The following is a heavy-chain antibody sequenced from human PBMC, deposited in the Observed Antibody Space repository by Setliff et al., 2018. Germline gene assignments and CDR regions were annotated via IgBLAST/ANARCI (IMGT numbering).Heavy chain of an antibody. Sequence: SETLSLTCTVSGDSISNYYWNWIRQPAGKGLEWIGRIYVTESTKYNPSLKSRVTLSIDTSENQFSLKLSSVTAADAVLYYCAASRAYTGAVEEWFLPKTFDFWGQGSPVTVSS. D-gene: IGHD3-10*01. CDR1: GDSISNYY. CDR2: IYVTEST. J-gene: IGHJ4*02. V-gene: IGHV4-4*07. CDR3: AASRAYTGAVEEWFLPKTFDF.